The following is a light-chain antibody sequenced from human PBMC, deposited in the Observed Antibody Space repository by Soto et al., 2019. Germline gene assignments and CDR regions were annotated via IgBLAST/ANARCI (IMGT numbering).Light chain of an antibody. CDR3: AAWDDRLSGPV. CDR2: TNN. CDR1: SSNIGSNY. J-gene: IGLJ2*01. V-gene: IGLV1-47*02. Sequence: QSVLTQPPPASGTPGQRVTISCSGSSSNIGSNYIYWYQQIPGTAPTIVIYTNNQRPSGVPDRFSGSKSGTSASLAISGLRSEDEAVYYCAAWDDRLSGPVFGGGTKLTVL.